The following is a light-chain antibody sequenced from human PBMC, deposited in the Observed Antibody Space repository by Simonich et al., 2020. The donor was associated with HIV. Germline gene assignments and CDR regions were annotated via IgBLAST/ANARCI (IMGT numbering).Light chain of an antibody. V-gene: IGLV3-25*03. CDR2: KDS. Sequence: SYELTQPPSVSVSPGQTARTTCSGNALPKQYAYWYQQKPGQAPVLVIYKDSERPSGIPERFSGSSSETTVTLTISGVQAEDEADYYCQSAASSGTYWVFGGGTKVTVL. CDR1: ALPKQY. CDR3: QSAASSGTYWV. J-gene: IGLJ3*02.